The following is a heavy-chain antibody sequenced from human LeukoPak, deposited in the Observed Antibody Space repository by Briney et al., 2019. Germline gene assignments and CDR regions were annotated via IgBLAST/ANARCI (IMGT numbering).Heavy chain of an antibody. CDR1: GFIFSGYG. V-gene: IGHV3-30*18. D-gene: IGHD3-9*01. J-gene: IGHJ4*02. Sequence: RTSLRLSCAASGFIFSGYGMHWGRQAPGEGLEWVSLMSHDGNYKHYADSVKGRFTISTDNSKNTLYLQMNSLRADDTAVYYCAKLYDISTGYSDYWGQGTLVTVSS. CDR2: MSHDGNYK. CDR3: AKLYDISTGYSDY.